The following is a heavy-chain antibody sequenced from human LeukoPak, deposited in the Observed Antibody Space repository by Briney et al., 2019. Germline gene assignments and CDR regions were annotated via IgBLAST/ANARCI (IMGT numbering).Heavy chain of an antibody. Sequence: SETLSLTCTVSGGSISSYYWSWLRQPPGKGLEWIGYIYYSGNTNYNPSLKSRVTISVDTSKNHFSLKLNSVTAADTAVYYCARGQSGLPYWGQGTLVTVSS. D-gene: IGHD6-25*01. CDR3: ARGQSGLPY. V-gene: IGHV4-59*01. CDR2: IYYSGNT. CDR1: GGSISSYY. J-gene: IGHJ4*02.